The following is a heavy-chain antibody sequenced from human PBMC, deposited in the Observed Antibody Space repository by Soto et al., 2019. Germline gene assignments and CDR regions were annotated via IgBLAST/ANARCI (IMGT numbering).Heavy chain of an antibody. Sequence: EVQLVESGGGLVQPGGSLRLSCAASGFTFSSYWMSWVRQAPGKGLEWVANIKQDGSEKYYVDSVKGRFTISRDNAKNSLYLQMNSLRAEDTAVYYCAGAGTYYDFWRAIDYWGQGTLVTVSS. J-gene: IGHJ4*02. D-gene: IGHD3-3*01. V-gene: IGHV3-7*01. CDR1: GFTFSSYW. CDR2: IKQDGSEK. CDR3: AGAGTYYDFWRAIDY.